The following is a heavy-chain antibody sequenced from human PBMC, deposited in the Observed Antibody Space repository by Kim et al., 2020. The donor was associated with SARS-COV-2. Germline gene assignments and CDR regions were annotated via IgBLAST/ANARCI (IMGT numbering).Heavy chain of an antibody. Sequence: GSEGHYVDSVKGRFTISRDNAKNSLYLQMKSLRAEDTAVYYCASTQTFDYWGRGTLVTVSS. V-gene: IGHV3-7*03. CDR3: ASTQTFDY. J-gene: IGHJ4*02. CDR2: GSEG.